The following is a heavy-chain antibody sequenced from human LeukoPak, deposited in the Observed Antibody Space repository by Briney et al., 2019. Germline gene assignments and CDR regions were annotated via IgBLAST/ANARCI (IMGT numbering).Heavy chain of an antibody. CDR1: GGSISSYY. CDR2: IYYSGST. J-gene: IGHJ4*02. V-gene: IGHV4-59*12. D-gene: IGHD1-14*01. Sequence: SETLSLTCTVSGGSISSYYWSWIRQPPGKGLEWIGYIYYSGSTNYNPSLKSRVTISVDTSKNQFSLKLSSVTAADTAVYYCARAPEALSHGLLDYWGQGTLVTVSS. CDR3: ARAPEALSHGLLDY.